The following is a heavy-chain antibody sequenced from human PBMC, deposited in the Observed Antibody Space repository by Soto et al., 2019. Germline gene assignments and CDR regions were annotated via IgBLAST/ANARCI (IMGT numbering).Heavy chain of an antibody. CDR1: GGTFSSYW. CDR2: IKQDGSEK. CDR3: ARALHFGVVASYY. Sequence: GGSLRLSCAASGGTFSSYWMSWVRQAPGKGLEWVANIKQDGSEKYYVDSVKGRFTISRDNAKNSLYLQMNSLRAEDMAVYYCARALHFGVVASYYWGQGTLVTVSS. V-gene: IGHV3-7*01. J-gene: IGHJ4*02. D-gene: IGHD3-3*01.